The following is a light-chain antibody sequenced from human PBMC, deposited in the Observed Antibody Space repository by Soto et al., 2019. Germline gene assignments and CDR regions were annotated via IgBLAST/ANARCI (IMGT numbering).Light chain of an antibody. Sequence: EIVLTQSPGTLSLSPGERATLSCRASQSVSDSYLAWYQQKPGQAPRLLIYASSRATGIPDRFSGSGSGTDFTLTIRRLEPEDFALYYCHHYGTSGLFGPGTKVDIK. CDR2: AS. V-gene: IGKV3-20*01. J-gene: IGKJ3*01. CDR3: HHYGTSGL. CDR1: QSVSDSY.